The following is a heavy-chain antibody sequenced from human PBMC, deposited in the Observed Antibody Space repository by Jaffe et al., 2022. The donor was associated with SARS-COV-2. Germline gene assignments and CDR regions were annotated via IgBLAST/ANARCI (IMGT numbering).Heavy chain of an antibody. CDR1: GFTFDDYA. V-gene: IGHV3-9*01. D-gene: IGHD3-22*01. CDR3: AKGPYDSSGYTLDY. Sequence: EVQLVESGGGLVQPGRSLRLSCAASGFTFDDYAMHWVRQAPGKGLEWVSGISWNSGSIGYADSVKGRFTISRDNAKNSLYLQMNSLRAEDTALYYCAKGPYDSSGYTLDYWGQGTLVTVSS. J-gene: IGHJ4*02. CDR2: ISWNSGSI.